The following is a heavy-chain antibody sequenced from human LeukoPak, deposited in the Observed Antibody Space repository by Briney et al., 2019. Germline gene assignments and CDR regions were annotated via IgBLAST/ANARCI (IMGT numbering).Heavy chain of an antibody. J-gene: IGHJ3*02. CDR3: ATDGGLSSGGRDAFDI. D-gene: IGHD4-23*01. CDR1: GGTFSSYA. Sequence: SVKVSCKAAGGTFSSYAISWVRQAPGQGLEWMGGIIPIFGTANYAQKFQGRVTITADESTSTAYMELSSLRSEDTAVYYCATDGGLSSGGRDAFDIWGQGTMVTVSS. V-gene: IGHV1-69*01. CDR2: IIPIFGTA.